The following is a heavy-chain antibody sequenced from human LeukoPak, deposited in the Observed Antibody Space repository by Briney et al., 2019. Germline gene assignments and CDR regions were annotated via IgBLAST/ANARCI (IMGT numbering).Heavy chain of an antibody. CDR3: ATGADSSGYFDY. Sequence: SETLSLTCTVSGGSISSSSYYWGWIRQPPGKGLEWIGSIYYSGSTYYNPSLKSRVTISVDTSKNQVSLKLSSVTAADTAVYYCATGADSSGYFDYWGQGTLVTVSS. V-gene: IGHV4-39*01. CDR2: IYYSGST. CDR1: GGSISSSSYY. D-gene: IGHD3-22*01. J-gene: IGHJ4*02.